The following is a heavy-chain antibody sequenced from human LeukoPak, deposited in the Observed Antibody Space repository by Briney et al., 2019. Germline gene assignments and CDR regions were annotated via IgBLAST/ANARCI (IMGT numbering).Heavy chain of an antibody. Sequence: ASVKVSCKASGYTFTDFYMHWLRQAPGQGLEWIGWINPNSGGTNYAQKFQGRVTMTRDTSIRTAYMELSRLRSDDTAVYFCASGAERGTGVVYFDSWGQGALVTVSS. D-gene: IGHD7-27*01. V-gene: IGHV1-2*02. CDR1: GYTFTDFY. CDR3: ASGAERGTGVVYFDS. J-gene: IGHJ4*02. CDR2: INPNSGGT.